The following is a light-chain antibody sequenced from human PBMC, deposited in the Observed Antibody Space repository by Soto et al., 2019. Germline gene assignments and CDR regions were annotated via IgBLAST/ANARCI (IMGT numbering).Light chain of an antibody. V-gene: IGLV2-23*02. CDR1: SSDVGSYAL. J-gene: IGLJ3*02. Sequence: QSALTQPASVSGSPGQSITISCTGTSSDVGSYALVSWYQQHPGKAPKVIIYEVNKRPSGVSNRLSGSKSGSTASLTISGLQAEDEADYYCSSYASPTSVLFGGGTKLTVL. CDR3: SSYASPTSVL. CDR2: EVN.